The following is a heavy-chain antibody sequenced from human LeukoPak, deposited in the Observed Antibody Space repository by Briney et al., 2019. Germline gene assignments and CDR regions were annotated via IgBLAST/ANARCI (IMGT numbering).Heavy chain of an antibody. Sequence: PGGSLRLSCAASGFTFSSYWMHWVRQAPGKGLVWVSRINSDGSSTNYADSVKGRFTISRDNAKNTLYLQMNSLRAEDTAMYYCARAVYYSNYLGYWGQGTLSPSPQ. CDR3: ARAVYYSNYLGY. V-gene: IGHV3-74*01. J-gene: IGHJ4*01. D-gene: IGHD3-10*01. CDR1: GFTFSSYW. CDR2: INSDGSST.